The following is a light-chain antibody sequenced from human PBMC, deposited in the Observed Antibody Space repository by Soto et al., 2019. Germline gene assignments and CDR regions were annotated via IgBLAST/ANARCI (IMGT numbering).Light chain of an antibody. J-gene: IGLJ1*01. V-gene: IGLV2-14*01. CDR1: SSDVGGYNY. CDR2: DVT. CDR3: SSYTTSSTYV. Sequence: QPVLTQPASVSGSPGQSITISCTGTSSDVGGYNYVSWYQQHPGKAPRLIIYDVTVRPSGVSNRFSASKSGDTPSLAISGLQAEDEAEYYCSSYTTSSTYVFGTGTKLTVL.